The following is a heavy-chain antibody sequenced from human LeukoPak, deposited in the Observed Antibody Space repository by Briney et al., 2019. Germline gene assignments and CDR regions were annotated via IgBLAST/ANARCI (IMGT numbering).Heavy chain of an antibody. CDR3: ARDPLSSYYYMDV. CDR1: GGSISSSSYY. Sequence: SETLSLTCTVSGGSISSSSYYWGWIRQPPGTGLEWIGSIYYSGSTYYNPSLKSRVTISVDTSKNQFSLKLTSVTAADTAVYYCARDPLSSYYYMDVWGKGTTVTVSS. CDR2: IYYSGST. J-gene: IGHJ6*03. V-gene: IGHV4-39*07.